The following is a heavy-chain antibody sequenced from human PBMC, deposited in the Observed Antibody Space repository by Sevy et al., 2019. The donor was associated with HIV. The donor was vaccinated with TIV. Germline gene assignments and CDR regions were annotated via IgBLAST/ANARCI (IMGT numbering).Heavy chain of an antibody. V-gene: IGHV3-23*01. CDR2: ISGSGGTT. CDR1: GFTFSSYA. J-gene: IGHJ4*02. Sequence: GGSLRLSCAASGFTFSSYAMSWVRHIPGKGLEWVSAISGSGGTTYYADSVKGRFTLSRDNSKNTVYLQMNSLRAEDTAVYYCAKDTSVRGITGTPIGTSFFDYWGQGTLVTVSS. D-gene: IGHD1-7*01. CDR3: AKDTSVRGITGTPIGTSFFDY.